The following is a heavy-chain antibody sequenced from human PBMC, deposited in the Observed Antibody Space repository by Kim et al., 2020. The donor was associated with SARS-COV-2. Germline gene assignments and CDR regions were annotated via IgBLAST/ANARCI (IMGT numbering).Heavy chain of an antibody. Sequence: PSRQSRVTISVDTSKNQFSLKLSSVTAADTAVYYCATYSGSNKGNWFDPWGQGTRVTVSS. J-gene: IGHJ5*02. V-gene: IGHV4-39*01. D-gene: IGHD1-26*01. CDR3: ATYSGSNKGNWFDP.